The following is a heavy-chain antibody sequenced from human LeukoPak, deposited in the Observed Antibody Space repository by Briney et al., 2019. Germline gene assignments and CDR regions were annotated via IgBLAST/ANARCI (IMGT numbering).Heavy chain of an antibody. Sequence: PSETLSLTCAVYGGSFSGYYWSWIRQPPGKGLEWIGEINHSGSTNYNPSLKSRVTISVDTSKNQFSLKLSSVTAADTAVYYCARGRILLWFGDHNRGRNWFDPWGQGTLVTASS. CDR2: INHSGST. CDR1: GGSFSGYY. D-gene: IGHD3-10*01. CDR3: ARGRILLWFGDHNRGRNWFDP. J-gene: IGHJ5*02. V-gene: IGHV4-34*01.